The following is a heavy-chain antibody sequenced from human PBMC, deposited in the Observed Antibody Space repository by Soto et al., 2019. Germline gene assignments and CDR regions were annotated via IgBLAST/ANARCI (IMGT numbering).Heavy chain of an antibody. CDR3: ARAHSQMITIFGVVSPNWFDP. CDR2: ISAYNGNT. V-gene: IGHV1-18*01. J-gene: IGHJ5*02. CDR1: GYTFTSYG. Sequence: ASVKVSCKASGYTFTSYGISWVRQAPGQGLEWMGWISAYNGNTNYAQKLQGRVTMTTDTTTSTAYMELRSLRSDDTAVYYCARAHSQMITIFGVVSPNWFDPWGQGTLVTVSS. D-gene: IGHD3-3*01.